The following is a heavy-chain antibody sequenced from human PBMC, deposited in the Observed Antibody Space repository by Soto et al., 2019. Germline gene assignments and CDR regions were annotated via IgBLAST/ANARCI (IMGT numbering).Heavy chain of an antibody. Sequence: GSLRLSCAASGFTFTRYSMNWVRQAPGKGLEWVSSISSTTNYIYYADSMKGRFTVSRDNAKNSVYLDMNSLSAEDTAVYYCARESEDLTSNFDYWGQGTLVTVSS. CDR1: GFTFTRYS. CDR3: ARESEDLTSNFDY. V-gene: IGHV3-21*01. CDR2: ISSTTNYI. J-gene: IGHJ4*02.